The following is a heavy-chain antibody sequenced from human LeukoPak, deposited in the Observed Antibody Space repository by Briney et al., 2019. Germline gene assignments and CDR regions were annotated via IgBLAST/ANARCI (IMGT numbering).Heavy chain of an antibody. V-gene: IGHV4-38-2*02. D-gene: IGHD6-6*01. CDR3: AREGSSSTNWFDP. Sequence: SETLSLTCTVSGYSISSGFYWGWIRQPPGKGLEWIGNVYHGGSSYYNPSLKSRVTISVDTSKNQFSLKLSSVTAADTAVYYCAREGSSSTNWFDPWGQGTLVTVSS. J-gene: IGHJ5*02. CDR2: VYHGGSS. CDR1: GYSISSGFY.